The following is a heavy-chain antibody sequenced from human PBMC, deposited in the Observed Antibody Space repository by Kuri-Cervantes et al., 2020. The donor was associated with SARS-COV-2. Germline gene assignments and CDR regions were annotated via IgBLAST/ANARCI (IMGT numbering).Heavy chain of an antibody. V-gene: IGHV1-2*02. CDR3: ARGPGSYHIWYYFDY. CDR1: GYTFTGYY. D-gene: IGHD1-26*01. CDR2: INPNSGGT. Sequence: SVKVSCKASGYTFTGYYMHWVRQAPGQGLEWMGWINPNSGGTNYAQKFQGRVTMTTDTSTSTAYMELRSLRSDDTAVYYCARGPGSYHIWYYFDYWGQGTLVTVSS. J-gene: IGHJ4*02.